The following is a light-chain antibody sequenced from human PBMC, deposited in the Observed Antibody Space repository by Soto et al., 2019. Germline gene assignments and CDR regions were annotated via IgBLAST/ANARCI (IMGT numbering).Light chain of an antibody. CDR3: QQYNTWPPYT. Sequence: DIVMTQSPGTLSVSPGERATLSCRASQSVSRNLAWYQQKPGQAPRLLIYDASTRATGIPARFSGSGSGTDFTLSISSLQSEDFAVYFCQQYNTWPPYTFGQGTKLEI. CDR2: DAS. CDR1: QSVSRN. V-gene: IGKV3-15*01. J-gene: IGKJ2*01.